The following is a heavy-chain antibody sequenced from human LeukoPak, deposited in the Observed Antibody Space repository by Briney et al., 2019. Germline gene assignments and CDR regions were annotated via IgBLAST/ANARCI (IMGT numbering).Heavy chain of an antibody. D-gene: IGHD3-22*01. J-gene: IGHJ4*02. CDR2: MSSSGSTM. V-gene: IGHV3-11*01. CDR1: GFTFSDYY. Sequence: GGSLRLSCAASGFTFSDYYMSWIRQAPGKGLEWVSYMSSSGSTMYYADSVKGRFSISRDNAKNSLYLQMNSLRAEDTAVYYCARSRDYYDSSGYDYWGQGTLVTVSS. CDR3: ARSRDYYDSSGYDY.